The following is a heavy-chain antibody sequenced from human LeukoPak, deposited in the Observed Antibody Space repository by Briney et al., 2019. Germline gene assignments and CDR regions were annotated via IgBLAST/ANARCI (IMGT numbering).Heavy chain of an antibody. J-gene: IGHJ4*02. V-gene: IGHV3-33*01. CDR3: ARPRTYSSSWSPFDY. CDR2: IWYDGSNK. D-gene: IGHD6-13*01. Sequence: PGRSLRLSCAASGFTLNSYGMHWVRQAPGKGLEWVALIWYDGSNKYYADSVKGRFTISRDNSKNTLYLQMNSLRAEDTAVYYCARPRTYSSSWSPFDYWGQGTLVTVSS. CDR1: GFTLNSYG.